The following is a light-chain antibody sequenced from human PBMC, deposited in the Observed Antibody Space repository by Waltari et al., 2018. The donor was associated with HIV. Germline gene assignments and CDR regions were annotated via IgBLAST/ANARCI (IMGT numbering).Light chain of an antibody. J-gene: IGKJ2*01. CDR2: AAP. CDR1: QNIGSY. V-gene: IGKV3-11*01. CDR3: HQYNDWPRST. Sequence: PGDRLTLSSRASQNIGSYLAWYQQKTAQSPSLLVYAAPISAPGIPARFTGSGSGTDFNLIIDALQPEDCAVYYCHQYNDWPRSTFGQGTKVEIK.